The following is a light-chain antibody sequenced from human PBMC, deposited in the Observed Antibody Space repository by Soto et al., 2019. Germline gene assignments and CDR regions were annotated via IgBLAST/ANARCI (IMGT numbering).Light chain of an antibody. J-gene: IGKJ2*01. Sequence: EIVLTQSPGTLSLSPGERATLSCRASQSVSSSYLVWYQQKPGQAPRLLIYGASSRATGIPDRFSGSGSGTDFTLTISRLEPEGFAVYYCQQYGSSSYTFGQGTKLEIK. CDR1: QSVSSSY. CDR3: QQYGSSSYT. CDR2: GAS. V-gene: IGKV3-20*01.